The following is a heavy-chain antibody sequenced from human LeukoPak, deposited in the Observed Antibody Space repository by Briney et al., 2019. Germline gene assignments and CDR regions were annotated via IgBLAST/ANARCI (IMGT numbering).Heavy chain of an antibody. V-gene: IGHV1-69*06. D-gene: IGHD3-10*01. CDR3: ARAIRGSKIASRYYFYYMDI. J-gene: IGHJ6*03. Sequence: SVKVSCKASGGTFSSYAISWVRQAPGQGLEWMGGIVPIFGTANYAQNFQGRVTITADKSTNTAYMELSSLRSEDTAVYYCARAIRGSKIASRYYFYYMDIWGKGTTVTVSS. CDR1: GGTFSSYA. CDR2: IVPIFGTA.